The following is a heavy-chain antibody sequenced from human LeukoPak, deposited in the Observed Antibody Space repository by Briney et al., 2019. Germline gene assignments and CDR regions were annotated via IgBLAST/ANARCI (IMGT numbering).Heavy chain of an antibody. D-gene: IGHD3-10*01. V-gene: IGHV1-2*02. CDR1: GYTFTGYY. J-gene: IGHJ5*02. Sequence: ASMKVSCKASGYTFTGYYVHWVRQAPGQGLEWMGWINPNSGGTNYAQKFQGRATMTRDTSISTAYMELSRLRSDDTAVYYCARDQGSIYGSGSFHWFDPWGQGTLVTVSS. CDR2: INPNSGGT. CDR3: ARDQGSIYGSGSFHWFDP.